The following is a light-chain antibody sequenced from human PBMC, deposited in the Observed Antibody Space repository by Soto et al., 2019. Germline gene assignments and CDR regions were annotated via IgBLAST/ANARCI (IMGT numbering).Light chain of an antibody. V-gene: IGLV2-14*01. Sequence: QSALTQPASVSGSPGQSITISCTGTSSDVTGYNYVSWYQQHPGTAPKLMIYDVSNRPSGIPNRFSGSKSGTSATLGITGLQTGDEADYFCGTWDSSLSAGVFGTGTKVTVL. CDR3: GTWDSSLSAGV. CDR2: DVS. CDR1: SSDVTGYNY. J-gene: IGLJ1*01.